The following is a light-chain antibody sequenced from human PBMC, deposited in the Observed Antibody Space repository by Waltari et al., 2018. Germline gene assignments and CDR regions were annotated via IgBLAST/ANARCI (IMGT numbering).Light chain of an antibody. CDR2: GAS. CDR1: QSVSSN. Sequence: EIVMTQSPATLSVSPGERATLPCRASQSVSSNLAWYQQKPGQAPRLIISGASTRATGIPARFSGSGSGTEFTLTISSLQSEDFAVYYCQQYNNWPPFTFGPGTKVDIK. V-gene: IGKV3-15*01. CDR3: QQYNNWPPFT. J-gene: IGKJ3*01.